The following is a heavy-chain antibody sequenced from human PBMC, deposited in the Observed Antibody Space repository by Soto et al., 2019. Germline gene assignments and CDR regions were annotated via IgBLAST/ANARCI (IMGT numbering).Heavy chain of an antibody. CDR2: IFWNDDK. D-gene: IGHD6-19*01. Sequence: QITLKESGPTLVNPTQTLTLTCTFSGFSLSTSGVGVGWIRQPPGKALEWLALIFWNDDKRYSPSLKSRLAIPKDTSKNQVVLTMTNMDPVDTATYYCAHRQVAVAAVSYYFGYWGQGALVTVSS. CDR3: AHRQVAVAAVSYYFGY. CDR1: GFSLSTSGVG. V-gene: IGHV2-5*01. J-gene: IGHJ4*02.